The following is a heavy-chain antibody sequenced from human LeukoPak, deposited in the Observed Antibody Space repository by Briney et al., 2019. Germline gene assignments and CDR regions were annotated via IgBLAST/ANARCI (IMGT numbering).Heavy chain of an antibody. CDR1: GGSVNNYY. CDR3: ARHIRSLSAFDI. Sequence: SETLSLTCTVSGGSVNNYYWNWLRQPPGKGLEWIGYVSNSGSGSTYYNPSLKSRVTISVDTSKNQFSLKLSSVTAADTAVYYCARHIRSLSAFDIWGQGTMVTVSS. V-gene: IGHV4-59*08. J-gene: IGHJ3*02. CDR2: VSNSGSGST.